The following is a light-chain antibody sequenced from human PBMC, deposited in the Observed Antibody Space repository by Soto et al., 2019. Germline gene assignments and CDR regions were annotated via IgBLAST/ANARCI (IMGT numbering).Light chain of an antibody. CDR2: DVS. Sequence: QSALTQPRSVSGSPGQSVTISCTGTSSDVGGYDFVSWYQQHPGKAPKLMIFDVSKRPSGVPDRFSGSKSGNTASLTISGLQAEDEADYYCCSYAGDLALFGGGTKLTVL. CDR3: CSYAGDLAL. CDR1: SSDVGGYDF. V-gene: IGLV2-11*01. J-gene: IGLJ2*01.